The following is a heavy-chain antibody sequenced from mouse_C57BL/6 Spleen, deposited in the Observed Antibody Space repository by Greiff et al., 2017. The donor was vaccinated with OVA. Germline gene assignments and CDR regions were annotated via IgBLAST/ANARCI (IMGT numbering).Heavy chain of an antibody. D-gene: IGHD1-1*01. J-gene: IGHJ2*01. V-gene: IGHV14-1*01. CDR2: IDPEDGDT. CDR3: TPLYYYGSSYPY. Sequence: EVKLQQSGAELVRPGASVKLSCTASGFNIKDYYMHWVKQRPEQGLEWIGRIDPEDGDTEYAPKFQGKATMTADTSSNTAYLQLSSLTSEDTAVYYCTPLYYYGSSYPYWGQGTTLTVSS. CDR1: GFNIKDYY.